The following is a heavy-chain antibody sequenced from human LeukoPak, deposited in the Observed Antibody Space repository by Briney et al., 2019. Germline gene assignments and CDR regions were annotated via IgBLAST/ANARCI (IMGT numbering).Heavy chain of an antibody. V-gene: IGHV3-74*01. J-gene: IGHJ3*02. CDR2: INSDGSST. CDR1: GFTFSSYW. D-gene: IGHD5-24*01. CDR3: ARDGYNLDTFDI. Sequence: GGSLRLSCAASGFTFSSYWMHWVRRAPGKGLVWVSRINSDGSSTSYADSVKGRFTISRDNAKNTLYLQMNSLRAEDTAVYYCARDGYNLDTFDIWGQGTMVTVSS.